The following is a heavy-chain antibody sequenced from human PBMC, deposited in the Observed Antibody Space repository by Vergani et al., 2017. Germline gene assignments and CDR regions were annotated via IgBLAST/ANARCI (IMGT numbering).Heavy chain of an antibody. CDR3: ARDLVVGTAKGGVVWFDP. V-gene: IGHV1-69*18. Sequence: QVQLVQSGAEVKKPGSSVKVSCKASGGTFSSYAISWVRQAPGQGLEWMGRNIPIFGTANYAQKFQGRVTITADESTSTAYMELSSLRSEDTAVYYCARDLVVGTAKGGVVWFDPWGQGTLVTVSS. CDR1: GGTFSSYA. J-gene: IGHJ5*02. D-gene: IGHD2-21*02. CDR2: NIPIFGTA.